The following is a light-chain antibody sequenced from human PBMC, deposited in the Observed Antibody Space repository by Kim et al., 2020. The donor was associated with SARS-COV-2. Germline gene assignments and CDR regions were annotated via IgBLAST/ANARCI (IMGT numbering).Light chain of an antibody. V-gene: IGLV2-14*03. Sequence: TIACTGTSSGVCGYNYVSWFQQHPGEAPKLMIYDVGNRPSGVSNRFSGSKSGNTASLTISGHQAEDEADYYCSSYTSSSTRVVFGGGTQLTVL. J-gene: IGLJ2*01. CDR2: DVG. CDR1: SSGVCGYNY. CDR3: SSYTSSSTRVV.